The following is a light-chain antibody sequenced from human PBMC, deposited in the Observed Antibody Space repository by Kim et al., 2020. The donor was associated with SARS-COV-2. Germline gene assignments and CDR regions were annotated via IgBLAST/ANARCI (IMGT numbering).Light chain of an antibody. V-gene: IGKV3D-15*01. CDR3: QQYYTWSALT. Sequence: SPGERATLYGRASQSVRSSLAWYQQRPGQAPRLLIYDASIRATGVPARFTGSGSGTEFTLTISSLQSEDFAVYFCQQYYTWSALTFGGGTKVDIK. CDR2: DAS. J-gene: IGKJ4*01. CDR1: QSVRSS.